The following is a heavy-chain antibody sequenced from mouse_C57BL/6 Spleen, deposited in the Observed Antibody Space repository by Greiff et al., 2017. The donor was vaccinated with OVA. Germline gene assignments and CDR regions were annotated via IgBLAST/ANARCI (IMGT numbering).Heavy chain of an antibody. CDR1: GFTFSDYG. Sequence: EVQLVESGGGLVKPGGSLKLSCAASGFTFSDYGMHWVRQAPEKGLEWVAYISSGSSTIYYADTVKGRFTISRDNAKNTLFLQMTSLRSEDTAMDYCARPSTVVARGARDYWGQGTSVTVSA. V-gene: IGHV5-17*01. CDR3: ARPSTVVARGARDY. CDR2: ISSGSSTI. D-gene: IGHD1-1*01. J-gene: IGHJ4*01.